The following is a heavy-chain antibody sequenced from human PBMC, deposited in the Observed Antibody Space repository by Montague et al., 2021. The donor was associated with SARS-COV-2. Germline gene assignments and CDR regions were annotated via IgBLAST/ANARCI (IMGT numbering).Heavy chain of an antibody. V-gene: IGHV3-23*01. D-gene: IGHD3-22*01. Sequence: SLRLSCAASGFTFSSYAMSWVRQAPGKGLERVSGISDSGGSTYYADSVKGRFTISRDNSKNTLYLQMNSPRAEDTAVYYCAKGGERITMIVVVITLADFDYWGQGTLVTVSS. CDR3: AKGGERITMIVVVITLADFDY. CDR2: ISDSGGST. CDR1: GFTFSSYA. J-gene: IGHJ4*02.